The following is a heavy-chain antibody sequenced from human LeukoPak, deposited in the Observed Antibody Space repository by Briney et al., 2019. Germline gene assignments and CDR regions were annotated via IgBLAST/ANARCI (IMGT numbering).Heavy chain of an antibody. CDR3: AKGEAYYYGSGRDY. J-gene: IGHJ4*02. CDR2: MSGDGATT. CDR1: GFTFSSYG. D-gene: IGHD3-10*01. Sequence: GGSLRLSCAASGFTFSSYGMSWVRQAPGKGLEWVSAMSGDGATTYYADSVKGRFTISRDNSKNALYLQINSLGAEDTAVYYCAKGEAYYYGSGRDYWGQGTLVTVSS. V-gene: IGHV3-23*01.